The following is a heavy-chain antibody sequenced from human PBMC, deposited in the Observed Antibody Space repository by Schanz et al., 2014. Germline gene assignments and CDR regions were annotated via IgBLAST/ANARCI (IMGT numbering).Heavy chain of an antibody. Sequence: EVQLLESGGGLVQPGGSLRLSCAASGFTFGDYAMTWVRQAPGKGLEWVSAINTGVNTYYADSVRGRFTMSRDNSKNTLYVQMNSLRAEDTAVYYCAKGRFGELSAFDIWGQGTMVAVSS. V-gene: IGHV3-23*01. CDR2: INTGVNT. CDR3: AKGRFGELSAFDI. CDR1: GFTFGDYA. J-gene: IGHJ3*02. D-gene: IGHD3-10*01.